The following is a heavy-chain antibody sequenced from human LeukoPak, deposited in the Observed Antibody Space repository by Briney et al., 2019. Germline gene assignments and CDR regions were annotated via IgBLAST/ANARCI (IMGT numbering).Heavy chain of an antibody. D-gene: IGHD6-13*01. CDR3: ARGIAGGLDY. CDR1: RFTFSSYG. CDR2: IGTAGDT. V-gene: IGHV3-13*01. Sequence: PGGSLRLSCAASRFTFSSYGMHWVRQATGKGLEWVSAIGTAGDTYYPGSVKGRFTISRENAKNSLYLQMNSLRAGDTAVYYCARGIAGGLDYWGQGTLVTVSS. J-gene: IGHJ4*02.